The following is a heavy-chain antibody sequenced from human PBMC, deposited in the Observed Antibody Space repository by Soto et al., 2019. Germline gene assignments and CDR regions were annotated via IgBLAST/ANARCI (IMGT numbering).Heavy chain of an antibody. J-gene: IGHJ5*02. D-gene: IGHD5-12*01. Sequence: PGGSLRLSCAASGLTFSKAGMHWVRQAPGKGLEWVALISDDGGTEYYADSVKGRFTISRDNAKNSLYLQMNSLRAEDTAVYYCARGRDGYNPPRFDPWGQGTLVTVSS. CDR2: ISDDGGTE. V-gene: IGHV3-30*03. CDR3: ARGRDGYNPPRFDP. CDR1: GLTFSKAG.